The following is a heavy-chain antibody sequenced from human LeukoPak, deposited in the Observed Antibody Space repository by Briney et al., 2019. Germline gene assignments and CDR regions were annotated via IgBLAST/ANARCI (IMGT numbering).Heavy chain of an antibody. D-gene: IGHD5-12*01. CDR2: IYSGGST. J-gene: IGHJ4*02. V-gene: IGHV3-53*01. Sequence: GGSLRLSCAASGFTVSSNYMSWVRQAPGKGLEWVSVIYSGGSTYYADSVKGRFTIFRDNSKNTLYLQMNSLRAEDTAVYYCARVGVAIDHFDYWGQGTLVTVSS. CDR3: ARVGVAIDHFDY. CDR1: GFTVSSNY.